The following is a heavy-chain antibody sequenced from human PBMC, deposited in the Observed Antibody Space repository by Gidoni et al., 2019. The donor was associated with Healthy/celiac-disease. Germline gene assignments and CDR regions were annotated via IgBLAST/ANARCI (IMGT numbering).Heavy chain of an antibody. Sequence: EVQLVESGGGLVQPGGSLRLSCAASGFTFSSYWMSWVRQAPGKGLECVANIKQDGSEKFYGDSVKGRFTISRDNAKNSLYLQMNSLRAEDTAVYYCAREASGSSWYFDYWGQGTLVTVSS. D-gene: IGHD6-13*01. CDR1: GFTFSSYW. CDR2: IKQDGSEK. CDR3: AREASGSSWYFDY. V-gene: IGHV3-7*01. J-gene: IGHJ4*02.